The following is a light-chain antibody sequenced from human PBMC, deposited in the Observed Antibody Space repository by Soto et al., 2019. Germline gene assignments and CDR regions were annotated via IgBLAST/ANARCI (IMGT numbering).Light chain of an antibody. CDR1: SSDVGDYNY. J-gene: IGLJ1*01. V-gene: IGLV2-14*01. CDR2: EVS. Sequence: QSALTQSASVSASPGQSITISCTGTSSDVGDYNYVSWYQQHPGKAPELMIYEVSNWPSGVSNRFSGSKSGNTASLTISGLQAEDEADYYCSSYTSRRTQVFGTGTKLTVL. CDR3: SSYTSRRTQV.